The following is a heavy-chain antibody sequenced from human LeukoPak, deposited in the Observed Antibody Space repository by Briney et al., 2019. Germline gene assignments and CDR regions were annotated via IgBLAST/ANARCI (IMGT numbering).Heavy chain of an antibody. J-gene: IGHJ5*02. CDR2: ISSSSTI. V-gene: IGHV3-48*01. CDR1: GFTFSSYS. CDR3: ARDLTMVPAAISWFDP. Sequence: GGSLRLSCAASGFTFSSYSMNWVRQAPGKGLEWVSYISSSSTIYYADSVKGRFTISRDNAKNSLYLQMNSLRAEDTAVYYCARDLTMVPAAISWFDPWGQGTLVTVSS. D-gene: IGHD2-2*02.